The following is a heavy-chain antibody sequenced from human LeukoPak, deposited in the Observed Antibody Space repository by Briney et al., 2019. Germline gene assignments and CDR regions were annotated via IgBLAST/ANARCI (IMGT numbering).Heavy chain of an antibody. J-gene: IGHJ4*02. V-gene: IGHV3-48*02. CDR2: ISTTGTTI. CDR3: ARVWQDYSGVDY. Sequence: GGSPRPSCAASGFTFSAYHINWVRQAPGKGLEWISYISTTGTTIHYADSVKGRFAISRDNAKSSLYLQMNSLRDEDTAVYYCARVWQDYSGVDYWGQGTLVTVSS. D-gene: IGHD2-21*01. CDR1: GFTFSAYH.